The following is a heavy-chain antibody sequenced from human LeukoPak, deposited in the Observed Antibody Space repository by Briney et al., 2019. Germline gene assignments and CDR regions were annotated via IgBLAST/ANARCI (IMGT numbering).Heavy chain of an antibody. J-gene: IGHJ4*02. CDR3: ARDVSLWSGSYYNEDLFDY. V-gene: IGHV3-7*01. CDR1: GFTFSSYW. CDR2: IKQDGSEK. D-gene: IGHD1-26*01. Sequence: GGSLRLPCAASGFTFSSYWMSWVRQAPGKGLEWVANIKQDGSEKYYVDSVKGRFTISRDNAKNSLYLQMNSLRAEDTAVYYCARDVSLWSGSYYNEDLFDYWGQGTLVTVSS.